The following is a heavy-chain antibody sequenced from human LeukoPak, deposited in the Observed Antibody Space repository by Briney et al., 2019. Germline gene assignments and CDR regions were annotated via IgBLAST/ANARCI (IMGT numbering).Heavy chain of an antibody. J-gene: IGHJ4*02. D-gene: IGHD2-2*01. Sequence: GGSLRLSCAASGFTFSSYGMHWVRQAPGKGLEWVAFIRYDGSNKYYADSVKGRFTVSRDNSRNTLDLQMNSLRAEDTALYYCAKDMIVIVPAALGYWGQGTLVTVSS. CDR1: GFTFSSYG. CDR2: IRYDGSNK. CDR3: AKDMIVIVPAALGY. V-gene: IGHV3-30*02.